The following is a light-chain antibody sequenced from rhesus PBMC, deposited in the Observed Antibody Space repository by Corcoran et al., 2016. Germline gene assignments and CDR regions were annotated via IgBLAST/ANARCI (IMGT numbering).Light chain of an antibody. Sequence: DIQMTQSPSSLSASLGDTVTITCRASQGISSWLAWYQQKPGKAPKLLIYKASSLRSGVPSRFSGRGSGTDVTLTISSLESEDFATYYCQQYSSRPLTCGGGTKVELK. CDR1: QGISSW. J-gene: IGKJ4*01. V-gene: IGKV1-22*01. CDR3: QQYSSRPLT. CDR2: KAS.